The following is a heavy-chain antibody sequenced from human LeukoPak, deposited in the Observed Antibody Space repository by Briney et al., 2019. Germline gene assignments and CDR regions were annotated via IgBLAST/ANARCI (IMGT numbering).Heavy chain of an antibody. V-gene: IGHV3-53*05. CDR3: SREYLGSRSSDDFDI. J-gene: IGHJ3*02. CDR2: IYSSGST. CDR1: VFTVSSNY. Sequence: GGSLRLSCAAYVFTVSSNYMSWVCQAPGKGVERVSVIYSSGSTYYADSGKGRFTISRDNSKNTLYLQMNSLMYEDTAVYSCSREYLGSRSSDDFDIWGQGTMVTVSS. D-gene: IGHD3-10*01.